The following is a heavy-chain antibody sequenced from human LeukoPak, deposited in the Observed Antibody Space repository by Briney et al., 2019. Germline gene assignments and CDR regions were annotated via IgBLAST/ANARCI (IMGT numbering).Heavy chain of an antibody. CDR3: AAEAYDYDIHSFDY. CDR2: ISGSGDST. J-gene: IGHJ4*02. CDR1: GFTFRNYA. V-gene: IGHV3-23*01. Sequence: GGSLRLSCAASGFTFRNYAMSWVRQAPGKGLEWVSAISGSGDSTYYAGSVKGRFTISRDNSKNTLYLQMNSLRAEDTAVYYCAAEAYDYDIHSFDYWGQGTLVTVSS. D-gene: IGHD3-9*01.